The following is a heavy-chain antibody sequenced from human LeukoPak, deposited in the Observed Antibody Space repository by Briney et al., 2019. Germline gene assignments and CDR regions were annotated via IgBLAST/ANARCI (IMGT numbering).Heavy chain of an antibody. CDR3: AGSEYSKSMDV. V-gene: IGHV4-34*01. J-gene: IGHJ6*03. CDR2: INHSGST. D-gene: IGHD6-6*01. CDR1: GGSFSGYY. Sequence: SETLSLTCAVYGGSFSGYYWSWIRQPPGKGLEWIGEINHSGSTNYNPSLKSRVTISVDTSKNQFSLKLSSVTAADTAVYYCAGSEYSKSMDVWGEGTTVTVSS.